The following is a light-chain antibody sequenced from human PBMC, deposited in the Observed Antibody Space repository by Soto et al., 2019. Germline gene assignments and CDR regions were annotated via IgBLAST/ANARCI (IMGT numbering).Light chain of an antibody. V-gene: IGLV2-14*01. J-gene: IGLJ1*01. CDR2: EVS. CDR3: SSYTGSNLGV. Sequence: QSALTQPASVSWSPGQSITISCTGTSSDGGGYNYVSWYQQHPGKAPTLMISEVSNRPSGVSNRFSGSKSGNTASLTISGLQAEDEADYYCSSYTGSNLGVFGTGTKVTVL. CDR1: SSDGGGYNY.